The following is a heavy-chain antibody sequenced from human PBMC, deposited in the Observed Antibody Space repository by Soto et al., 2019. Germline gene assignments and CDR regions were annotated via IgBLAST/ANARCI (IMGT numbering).Heavy chain of an antibody. CDR3: AKDTATYGMDV. Sequence: VQLVESGGGLVQPGRSLRLSCAASGFTFDDYAMHWVRQAPGKGLEWVSGISWNSGSIGYADSVKGRFTISRDNAKNSLYLQMNSLRAEDTALYYCAKDTATYGMDVWGQGTTVTVSS. J-gene: IGHJ6*02. CDR2: ISWNSGSI. CDR1: GFTFDDYA. D-gene: IGHD1-26*01. V-gene: IGHV3-9*01.